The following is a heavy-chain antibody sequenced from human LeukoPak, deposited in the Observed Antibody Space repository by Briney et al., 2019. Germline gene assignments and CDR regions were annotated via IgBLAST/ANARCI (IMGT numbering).Heavy chain of an antibody. Sequence: GGSLRLSCAASGFTVSSNYMSWVRQAPGKGLEWLSVIYVGGSTFYADSVKGRFTISRDNSKNTLYLQMNSLRADDTAVYYCARDHRNAGVFGYWGQGTLVTVSS. CDR1: GFTVSSNY. V-gene: IGHV3-53*01. CDR2: IYVGGST. D-gene: IGHD2-2*01. CDR3: ARDHRNAGVFGY. J-gene: IGHJ4*02.